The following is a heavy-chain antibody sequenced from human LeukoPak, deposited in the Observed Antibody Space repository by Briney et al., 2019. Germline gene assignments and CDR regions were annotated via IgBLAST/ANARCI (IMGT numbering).Heavy chain of an antibody. CDR2: ISWNSGSI. V-gene: IGHV3-9*01. D-gene: IGHD3-22*01. Sequence: GRSLRLSCAASGFTFDDYAMHWVRQAPGKGLEWVSGISWNSGSIGYADSVKGRFTISRDNAKNSLYLQMNSLRAEDTALYYCAKDISGLYYYDSSGAFDYWGQGTLVTVSS. CDR3: AKDISGLYYYDSSGAFDY. CDR1: GFTFDDYA. J-gene: IGHJ4*02.